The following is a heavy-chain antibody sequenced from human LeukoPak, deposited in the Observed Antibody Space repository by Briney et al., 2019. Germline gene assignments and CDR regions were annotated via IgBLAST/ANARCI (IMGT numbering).Heavy chain of an antibody. CDR1: GGSISTNTW. D-gene: IGHD4-23*01. J-gene: IGHJ4*02. CDR3: AKHGGRYFDS. CDR2: TSHDGSA. V-gene: IGHV4-4*02. Sequence: SETLSLTCAVSGGSISTNTWWSWARQPPGKGLEWIGQTSHDGSADYTPSLKSRVTISVDKSKNQLSLKLNSVTAADSAVYYCAKHGGRYFDSWGQGTLVTVSS.